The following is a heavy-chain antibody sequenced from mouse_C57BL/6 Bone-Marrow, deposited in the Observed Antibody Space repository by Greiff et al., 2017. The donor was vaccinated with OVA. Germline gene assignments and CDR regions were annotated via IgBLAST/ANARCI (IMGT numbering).Heavy chain of an antibody. CDR3: VRPFYGNYDDMDY. Sequence: EVQLQESGGGLVQPKGSLKLSCAASGFSFNTYAMNWVRQAPGKGLEWVARIRSKSNNYATYYADSVKDRFTISRDDSESMLYLQMNNLKTEDTAMYYCVRPFYGNYDDMDYWGQGTSVTVSS. V-gene: IGHV10-1*01. J-gene: IGHJ4*01. D-gene: IGHD2-10*01. CDR2: IRSKSNNYAT. CDR1: GFSFNTYA.